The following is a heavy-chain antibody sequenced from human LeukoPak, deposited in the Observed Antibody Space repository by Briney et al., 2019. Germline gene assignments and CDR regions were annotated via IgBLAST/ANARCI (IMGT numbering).Heavy chain of an antibody. CDR2: IYHSGST. CDR1: GYSISSGYY. CDR3: AGKNYDFWSGYYNRADYYYYMDV. V-gene: IGHV4-38-2*02. J-gene: IGHJ6*03. D-gene: IGHD3-3*01. Sequence: SETLSLTCTVSGYSISSGYYWGWIRQPPGKGLEWIGSIYHSGSTYYKPSLKSRVTISVDTSKNQFSLKLSSVTAADTAVYYCAGKNYDFWSGYYNRADYYYYMDVWGKGTTVTVSS.